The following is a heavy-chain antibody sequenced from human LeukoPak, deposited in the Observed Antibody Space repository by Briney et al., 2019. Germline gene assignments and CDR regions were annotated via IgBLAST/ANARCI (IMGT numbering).Heavy chain of an antibody. V-gene: IGHV3-23*01. J-gene: IGHJ4*02. D-gene: IGHD2-2*01. CDR1: GFTFSSYA. CDR3: AKVGYCSSTSCPFDY. CDR2: ISGSGGST. Sequence: PGGSLRLSCAASGFTFSSYAMHWVRQAPGKGLEWVSAISGSGGSTYYADSVKGRFTISRDNSKNTLYLQMNSLRAEDTAVYYCAKVGYCSSTSCPFDYWGQGTLVTVSS.